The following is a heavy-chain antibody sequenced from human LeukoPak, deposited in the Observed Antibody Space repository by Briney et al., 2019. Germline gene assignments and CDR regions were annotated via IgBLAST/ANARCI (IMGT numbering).Heavy chain of an antibody. CDR2: ISPFNGNT. Sequence: ASVKVSCKTSGYTFSHFGVTWVRQAPGQGLEWMGWISPFNGNTDYARQLQGRVTMTTDTSTSTAYLELRSLKSNDTAVYYCARFLGLLYYYYYMDVWGKGTTVTVSS. V-gene: IGHV1-18*01. J-gene: IGHJ6*03. D-gene: IGHD5-18*01. CDR1: GYTFSHFG. CDR3: ARFLGLLYYYYYMDV.